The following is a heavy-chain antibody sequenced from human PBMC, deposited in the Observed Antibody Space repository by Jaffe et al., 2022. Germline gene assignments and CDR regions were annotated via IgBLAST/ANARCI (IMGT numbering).Heavy chain of an antibody. J-gene: IGHJ2*01. V-gene: IGHV4-34*01. CDR1: GGSFSGYY. CDR2: INHSGST. D-gene: IGHD4-17*01. Sequence: QVQLQQWGAGLLKPSETLSLTCAVYGGSFSGYYWSWIRQPPGKGLEWIGEINHSGSTNYNPSLKSRVTISVDTSKNQFSLKLSSVTAADTAVYYCAREPLASKSQYGDSRGYFDLWGRGTLVTVSS. CDR3: AREPLASKSQYGDSRGYFDL.